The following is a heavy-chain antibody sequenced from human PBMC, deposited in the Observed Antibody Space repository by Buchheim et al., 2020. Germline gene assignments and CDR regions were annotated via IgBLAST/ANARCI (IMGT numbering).Heavy chain of an antibody. CDR2: INPSGGGT. J-gene: IGHJ6*02. CDR3: ARDVNWNTVYGLDV. CDR1: GYTFTSYY. V-gene: IGHV1-46*03. D-gene: IGHD1/OR15-1a*01. Sequence: QVQVVQSGAEVKKPGASVKVTCKASGYTFTSYYIHWVRQAPGQGLEWMGIINPSGGGTSYAQKFQGRVTMARDTSTSTVYMELSSLRSEDTAVYYCARDVNWNTVYGLDVWGQGTT.